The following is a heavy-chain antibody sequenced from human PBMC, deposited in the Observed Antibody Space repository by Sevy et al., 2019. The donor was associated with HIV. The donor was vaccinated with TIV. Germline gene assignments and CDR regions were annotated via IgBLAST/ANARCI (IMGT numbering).Heavy chain of an antibody. Sequence: GGSLRLSCATSGFPFNIYSMSWVRQAPGKGLEWVSTLSFGCGKINYADSVKGRFTISRDNSENTLYLQMNNLRPEDTAVYYCAREGCTKPHDYWGQGTLVTVSS. V-gene: IGHV3-23*01. CDR1: GFPFNIYS. J-gene: IGHJ4*02. CDR2: LSFGCGKI. D-gene: IGHD2-8*01. CDR3: AREGCTKPHDY.